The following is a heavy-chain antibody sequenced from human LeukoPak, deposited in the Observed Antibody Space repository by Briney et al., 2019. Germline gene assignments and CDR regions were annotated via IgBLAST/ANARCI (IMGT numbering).Heavy chain of an antibody. D-gene: IGHD7-27*01. CDR2: IKQDGTEK. CDR1: GFTFSSYW. Sequence: GGSLRLSCAASGFTFSSYWMSWVRQAPGKGLEWVANIKQDGTEKNYVDSVKGRFAISRDNSKNTLYLQMNSLRAEDTAVYYCAKTGLITDFDYWGRGTLVTVSS. V-gene: IGHV3-7*03. J-gene: IGHJ4*02. CDR3: AKTGLITDFDY.